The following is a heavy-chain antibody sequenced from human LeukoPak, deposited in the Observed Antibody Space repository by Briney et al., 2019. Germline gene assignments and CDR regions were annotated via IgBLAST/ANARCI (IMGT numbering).Heavy chain of an antibody. CDR2: ISGSGAST. CDR1: GFTVSSNY. V-gene: IGHV3-23*01. CDR3: AKGGAVEAVAAFNY. J-gene: IGHJ4*02. Sequence: GGSLRLSCAASGFTVSSNYMSWVRQAPGKGLEWVSAISGSGASTYYADSVKGRFTISRDNSKNTLYLQMNSLRAEDTAVYYCAKGGAVEAVAAFNYWGQGTVVTVSS. D-gene: IGHD2-15*01.